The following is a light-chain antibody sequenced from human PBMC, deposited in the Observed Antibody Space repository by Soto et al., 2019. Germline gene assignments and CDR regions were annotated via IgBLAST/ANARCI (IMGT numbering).Light chain of an antibody. CDR1: ESVSSN. CDR2: GAS. Sequence: IVMMQAPATLSVSPGESATLFVRASESVSSNLAWYQQNPGQAPRLLIYGASTRATGVPARFSGSESGTEFALSISSLQSEDFAVYYCQQYNKWPLAFGQGTKVEIK. CDR3: QQYNKWPLA. V-gene: IGKV3-15*01. J-gene: IGKJ1*01.